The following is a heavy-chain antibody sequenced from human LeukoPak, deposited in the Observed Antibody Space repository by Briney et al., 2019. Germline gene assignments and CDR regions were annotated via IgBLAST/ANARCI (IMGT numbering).Heavy chain of an antibody. D-gene: IGHD3-22*01. V-gene: IGHV4-59*01. Sequence: SETLSLTCTVSGGSISSYYWSWIRQPPGKGLEWIGYIYYSGSTNYNPSLKSRVTISVDTSKSQFSLKLSSVTAADTAVYYCASLGGDYYDRGYYFDYWGQGTLVTVSS. CDR1: GGSISSYY. CDR3: ASLGGDYYDRGYYFDY. CDR2: IYYSGST. J-gene: IGHJ4*02.